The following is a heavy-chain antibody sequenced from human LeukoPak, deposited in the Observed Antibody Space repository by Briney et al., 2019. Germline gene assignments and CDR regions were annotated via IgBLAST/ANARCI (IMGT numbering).Heavy chain of an antibody. Sequence: KPSETLSLTCAVYGGSFSGYYWSWIRQPPGKGLEWIGEINHSGSTNYNPSLKSRVTISVDTSKNQFSLKLSSVTAADTAVYYCAGGVYGSPFDYWGQGTLVTVSS. J-gene: IGHJ4*02. CDR3: AGGVYGSPFDY. CDR1: GGSFSGYY. V-gene: IGHV4-34*01. CDR2: INHSGST. D-gene: IGHD3-16*01.